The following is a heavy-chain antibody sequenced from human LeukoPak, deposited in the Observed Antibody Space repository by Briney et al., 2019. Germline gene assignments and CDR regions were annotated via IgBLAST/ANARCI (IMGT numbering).Heavy chain of an antibody. CDR2: IYYSGST. CDR3: ARHRRARFDY. V-gene: IGHV4-39*01. J-gene: IGHJ4*02. Sequence: SETLSVTCTVSGGSISSSTYYWGWIRQPPGKGLEWIGSIYYSGSTYYNSSLKSRVTISVDTSRNHFSLRLISVTAADTAVYYCARHRRARFDYWGQGTLVMVSS. CDR1: GGSISSSTYY.